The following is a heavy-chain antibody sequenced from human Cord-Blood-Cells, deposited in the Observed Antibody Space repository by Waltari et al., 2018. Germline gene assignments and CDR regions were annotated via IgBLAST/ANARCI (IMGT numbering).Heavy chain of an antibody. V-gene: IGHV3-23*01. Sequence: EVQLLESGGGLVQPGGSLRLSCAASGCTFSSYAMSWVRQAPGKGLEWVSAIRGSGGSTYYADAVKGRFTISRDNSKNTLYLQMNSLRAEDTAVYYCAKDRNYYFDYWGQGTLVTVSS. D-gene: IGHD1-7*01. J-gene: IGHJ4*02. CDR2: IRGSGGST. CDR3: AKDRNYYFDY. CDR1: GCTFSSYA.